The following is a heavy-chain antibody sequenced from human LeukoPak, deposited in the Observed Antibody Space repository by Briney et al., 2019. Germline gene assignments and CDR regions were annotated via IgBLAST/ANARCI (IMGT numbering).Heavy chain of an antibody. CDR3: AKDPGATSFQH. V-gene: IGHV3-21*04. CDR2: ITSGSSFI. Sequence: PGGSLRLSCAASGFTFSTYTMNWVRQAPGKGLEWVSSITSGSSFIYYADSVKGRFTISRDNAKNSLTLQMNSLRAEDTAVYYCAKDPGATSFQHWGQGTLVTVSS. J-gene: IGHJ1*01. CDR1: GFTFSTYT. D-gene: IGHD1-26*01.